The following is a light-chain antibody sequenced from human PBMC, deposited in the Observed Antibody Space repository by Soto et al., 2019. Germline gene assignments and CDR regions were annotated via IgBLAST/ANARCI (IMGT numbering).Light chain of an antibody. Sequence: EIGLTHSPGTLSLSPWEIATLSCRASQSVRNNYLAWYQQKPGQAPRFLIYGASARATGIPARFSGSGSGTEFTLTISSLQPDDFATYYCQQYHSYWTFGQGTKVDIK. CDR3: QQYHSYWT. V-gene: IGKV3D-7*01. J-gene: IGKJ1*01. CDR2: GAS. CDR1: QSVRNNY.